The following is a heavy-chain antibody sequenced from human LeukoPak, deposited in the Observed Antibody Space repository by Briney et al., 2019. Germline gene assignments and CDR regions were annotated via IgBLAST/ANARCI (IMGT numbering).Heavy chain of an antibody. J-gene: IGHJ4*02. CDR2: MNQDETEK. D-gene: IGHD1-26*01. CDR3: ATGFGSDY. CDR1: GFTFSSNW. V-gene: IGHV3-7*01. Sequence: PGGSLRLSCAASGFTFSSNWMTWVRQAPGEGLEWVSNMNQDETEKYYLDSVKGRFTISRDNAKKSLYLQMNSLRAEDTAVYYCATGFGSDYWGQGTLVTVSS.